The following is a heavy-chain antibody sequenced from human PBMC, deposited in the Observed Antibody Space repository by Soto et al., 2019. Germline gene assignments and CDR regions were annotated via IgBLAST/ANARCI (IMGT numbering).Heavy chain of an antibody. CDR3: ARGLAAAGTGFDP. CDR2: MNPNSGNT. Sequence: QVQLVXSGAXXXXPGASVKVSCKASGYTFTSYDINWVRQATGQGLEWMGWMNPNSGNTGYAQKFQGRVTMTRNTSISTAYMELSSMRSEDTAVYYCARGLAAAGTGFDPWGQGTLVTVSS. J-gene: IGHJ5*02. V-gene: IGHV1-8*01. CDR1: GYTFTSYD. D-gene: IGHD6-13*01.